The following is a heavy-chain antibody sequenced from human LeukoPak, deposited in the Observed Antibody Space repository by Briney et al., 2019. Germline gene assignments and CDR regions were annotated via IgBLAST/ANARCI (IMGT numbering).Heavy chain of an antibody. CDR3: ASESPAAIPPRSDY. J-gene: IGHJ4*02. V-gene: IGHV1-69*13. CDR2: IIPIFGTA. D-gene: IGHD2-2*02. CDR1: GGTFSSYA. Sequence: GASVKVSCKASGGTFSSYAISWVRQAPGQGLEWMGGIIPIFGTANYAQKFQGRVTITADESTSTAYMELSSLRSEDTAVYYCASESPAAIPPRSDYWGQGTLATVSS.